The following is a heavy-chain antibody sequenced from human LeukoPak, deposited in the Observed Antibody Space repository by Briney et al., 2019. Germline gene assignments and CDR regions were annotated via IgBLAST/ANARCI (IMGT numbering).Heavy chain of an antibody. V-gene: IGHV4-4*02. CDR1: GGSISSSNW. CDR2: IYHSGST. Sequence: SETLSLTCAVSGGSISSSNWWSWVRQPPGKGLEWIGEIYHSGSTYYNPSPKSRVTISVDTSKNQFSLKLSSVTAADTAVYYCARESVRGVTDYWGQGTLVTVSS. J-gene: IGHJ4*02. CDR3: ARESVRGVTDY. D-gene: IGHD3-10*01.